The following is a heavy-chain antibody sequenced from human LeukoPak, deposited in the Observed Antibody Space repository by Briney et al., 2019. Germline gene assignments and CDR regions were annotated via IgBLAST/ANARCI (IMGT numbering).Heavy chain of an antibody. CDR3: ARHGPLNAIAAQEAFDI. J-gene: IGHJ3*02. V-gene: IGHV4-39*01. CDR2: IYYSGST. D-gene: IGHD6-6*01. CDR1: GGSISSTSYY. Sequence: SETPSLTCTVSGGSISSTSYYWGWIRQPPGKGLEWIGSIYYSGSTYYNPSLKSRVTISVDTSKNQFSLKLSSVTAADTAVYYCARHGPLNAIAAQEAFDIWGQGTMVTVSS.